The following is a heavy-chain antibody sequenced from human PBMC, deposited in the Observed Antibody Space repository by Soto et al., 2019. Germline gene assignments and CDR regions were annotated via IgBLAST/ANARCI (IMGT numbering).Heavy chain of an antibody. D-gene: IGHD6-19*01. CDR2: IDSSGEK. J-gene: IGHJ5*02. Sequence: HVTLKESGPVLVKPTETLTLRCTVSGLSITDSVMGVSWIRQPPGQSLEWLAHIDSSGEKSYRTFLKSRLAISKDTSKSQIVLTMTNMDPADTATYYCARSHLAVAVSPWFDPWGQGIRVTVSS. CDR1: GLSITDSVMG. CDR3: ARSHLAVAVSPWFDP. V-gene: IGHV2-26*01.